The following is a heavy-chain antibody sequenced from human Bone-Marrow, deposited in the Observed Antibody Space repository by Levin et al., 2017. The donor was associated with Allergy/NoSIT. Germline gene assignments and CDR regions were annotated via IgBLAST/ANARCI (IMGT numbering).Heavy chain of an antibody. J-gene: IGHJ4*01. CDR2: IIPLFGTP. CDR3: ARDRMYGDFTWDFEY. Sequence: SVKVSCTASGGTFNTYALHWVRQAPGQRPEWMGGIIPLFGTPNYARKFQDRVAITADESTNTAYMQLISLKSEDTAVYYCARDRMYGDFTWDFEYWGQGTLVSVSS. CDR1: GGTFNTYA. V-gene: IGHV1-69*13. D-gene: IGHD3-10*02.